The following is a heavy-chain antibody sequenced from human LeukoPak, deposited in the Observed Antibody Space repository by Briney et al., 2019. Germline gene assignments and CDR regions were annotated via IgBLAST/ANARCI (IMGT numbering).Heavy chain of an antibody. CDR3: AKGRGYYDSSGFLGQYFDY. CDR1: GFTFSSYA. CDR2: ISGSGGST. Sequence: GGSLRLSCAASGFTFSSYAMSWVRQAPGKELEWVSAISGSGGSTYYADSVKGRFTISRDNSKNTLYLQMNSLRAEDTAVYYCAKGRGYYDSSGFLGQYFDYWGQGTLVTVSS. D-gene: IGHD3-22*01. J-gene: IGHJ4*02. V-gene: IGHV3-23*01.